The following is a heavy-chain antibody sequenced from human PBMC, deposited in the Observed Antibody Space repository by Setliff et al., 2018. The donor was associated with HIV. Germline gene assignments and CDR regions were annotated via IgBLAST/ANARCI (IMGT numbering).Heavy chain of an antibody. CDR2: LSYTGST. CDR1: GGSISSHS. V-gene: IGHV4-59*11. Sequence: SETLSLTCTVSGGSISSHSWSWIRQPPGKGLEWIGYLSYTGSTNYNPSLKSRVTMSVDTSKNPFSLTLNSVTAADTAVYYCARLSGSFLRGGWFDPWGQGTLVTVSS. D-gene: IGHD1-26*01. J-gene: IGHJ5*02. CDR3: ARLSGSFLRGGWFDP.